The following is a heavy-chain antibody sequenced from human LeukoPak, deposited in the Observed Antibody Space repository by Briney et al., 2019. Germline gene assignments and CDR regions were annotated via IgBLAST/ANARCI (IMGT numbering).Heavy chain of an antibody. CDR2: VIPIFGTA. D-gene: IGHD3-9*01. CDR3: AITRVLRYFDWLPLDY. J-gene: IGHJ4*02. V-gene: IGHV1-69*05. CDR1: GGTFSSYA. Sequence: GSSVKVSCKASGGTFSSYAISWVRQAPGQGLEWMGGVIPIFGTANYAQKFQGRVTITTDESTSTAYMELSSLRSEDTAVYYSAITRVLRYFDWLPLDYWGQGTLVTVSS.